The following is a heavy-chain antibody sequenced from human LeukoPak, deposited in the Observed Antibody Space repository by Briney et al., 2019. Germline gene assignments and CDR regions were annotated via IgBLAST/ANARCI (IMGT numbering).Heavy chain of an antibody. CDR2: IKQDGSEK. CDR3: ARVRYDFWSGYPYFDY. J-gene: IGHJ4*02. V-gene: IGHV3-7*01. CDR1: GFTFSSYW. Sequence: PGGSLRLSCAASGFTFSSYWMSWVRQAPGKGLEWVANIKQDGSEKYYVDSVKGRFTISRDNAKNSLYLQMNSLRAEDTAVYYCARVRYDFWSGYPYFDYWGQGTLVTVSS. D-gene: IGHD3-3*01.